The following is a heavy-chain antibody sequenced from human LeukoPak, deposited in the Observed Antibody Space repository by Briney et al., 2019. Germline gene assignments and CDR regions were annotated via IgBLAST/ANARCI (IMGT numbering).Heavy chain of an antibody. J-gene: IGHJ4*02. CDR1: GGTFSSYA. CDR2: IIPILGMA. CDR3: ARSSGVTTENEFDY. D-gene: IGHD4-17*01. V-gene: IGHV1-69*04. Sequence: GASVKVSCKASGGTFSSYAISWVRQAPGQGLEWMGRIIPILGMANYAQRFQGRVTITADKSTSTAYMELSSLRSEDTAVYYCARSSGVTTENEFDYWGQGTLVTVSS.